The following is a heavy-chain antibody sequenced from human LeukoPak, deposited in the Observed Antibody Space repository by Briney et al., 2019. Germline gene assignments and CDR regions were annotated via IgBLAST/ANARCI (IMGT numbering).Heavy chain of an antibody. CDR3: PRDRGTRGEVNFAP. V-gene: IGHV4-39*07. D-gene: IGHD3-10*01. Sequence: PSETLSLTCTVSGGSISSSSYYWGWIRQPPGKGLEWIGSIYYSGSTYYNPSLKSRVTISVDTSKNQFSLKLSSVTAADPAVYYCPRDRGTRGEVNFAPWGRGPLVTVSS. J-gene: IGHJ5*02. CDR1: GGSISSSSYY. CDR2: IYYSGST.